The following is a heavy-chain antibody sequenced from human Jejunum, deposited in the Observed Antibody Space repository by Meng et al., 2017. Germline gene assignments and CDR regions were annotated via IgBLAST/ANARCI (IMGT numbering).Heavy chain of an antibody. CDR1: GGSISNNNW. D-gene: IGHD2/OR15-2a*01. V-gene: IGHV4-4*02. CDR2: ISHTGRI. CDR3: ARDLLDPNIAATGWFDP. Sequence: QAQLQESGPGLVKPSGTLSLTCAVSGGSISNNNWWSWVRQPPGKGLEWIGEISHTGRINYNPSLKSRVTMSLDKSKNQFSLDLTSVTGADTAVYYCARDLLDPNIAATGWFDPWGQGTLVTVSS. J-gene: IGHJ5*02.